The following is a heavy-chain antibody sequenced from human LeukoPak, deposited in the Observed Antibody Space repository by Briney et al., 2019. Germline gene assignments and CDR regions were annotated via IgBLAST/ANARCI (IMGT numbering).Heavy chain of an antibody. CDR1: GGSISSVGYY. CDR3: ASDSGY. J-gene: IGHJ4*02. V-gene: IGHV4-61*09. CDR2: IYTSGST. Sequence: SETLSLTCTVSGGSISSVGYYWIWIRQPAGKGLEWIGHIYTSGSTNYNPSLKSRVTISVDTSKNQFSLKLSSVTAADTAVYYCASDSGYWGQGTLVTVSS.